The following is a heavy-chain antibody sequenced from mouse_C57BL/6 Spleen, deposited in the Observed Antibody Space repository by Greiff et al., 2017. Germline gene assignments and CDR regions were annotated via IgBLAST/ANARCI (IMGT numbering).Heavy chain of an antibody. V-gene: IGHV5-17*01. J-gene: IGHJ4*01. CDR3: ARDLYNYAMDY. Sequence: ELQLVESGGGLVKPGGSLKLSCAASGFTFSDFGLHWVRQAPEKGLEWVAYISSGSSTIYYADTVKGRFTISRDNAKNTLFLQMTSLRSEDTAMYYCARDLYNYAMDYWGQGTSVTVSS. CDR2: ISSGSSTI. CDR1: GFTFSDFG. D-gene: IGHD1-3*01.